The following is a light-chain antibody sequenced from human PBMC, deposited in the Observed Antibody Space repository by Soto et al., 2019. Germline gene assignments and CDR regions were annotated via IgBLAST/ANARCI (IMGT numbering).Light chain of an antibody. CDR1: SSNIGNNA. Sequence: QAVVTQPPSVSEAPRQRVTISCSGSSSNIGNNAVNWYQQLPGKAPKLLIYYDDLLPSGVSDRFSGSKSGTSGSLAISGLQSEDEADYYCAAWDDSLNGVVFGGGTKLTVL. CDR3: AAWDDSLNGVV. V-gene: IGLV1-36*01. J-gene: IGLJ2*01. CDR2: YDD.